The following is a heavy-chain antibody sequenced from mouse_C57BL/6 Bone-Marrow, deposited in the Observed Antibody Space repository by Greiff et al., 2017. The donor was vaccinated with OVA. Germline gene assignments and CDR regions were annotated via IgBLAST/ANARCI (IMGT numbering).Heavy chain of an antibody. J-gene: IGHJ4*01. V-gene: IGHV7-1*01. Sequence: EVKLVESGGGLVQSGRSLRLSCATSGFTFSDFYMEWVRQAPGKGLEWIAASRNKANDYTTEYSASVKGRFIVSRDTSQSILYLQMNALRAEDTAIDYCARDEDAMDYWGQGTSVTVSS. CDR1: GFTFSDFY. CDR2: SRNKANDYTT. CDR3: ARDEDAMDY.